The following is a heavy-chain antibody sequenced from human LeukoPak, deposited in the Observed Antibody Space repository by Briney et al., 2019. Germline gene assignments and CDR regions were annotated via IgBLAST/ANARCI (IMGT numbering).Heavy chain of an antibody. J-gene: IGHJ4*02. D-gene: IGHD3-16*01. CDR3: ARLGLGGVTYFFDH. V-gene: IGHV4-59*08. CDR1: GGSISIYY. CDR2: IQNSGRT. Sequence: PSETLSLTCSVSGGSISIYYWSWIRQPPGKGLEWIGNIQNSGRTNYNPSLKSRVTISVDTSKNQISLKLSSVTAADTAVCYCARLGLGGVTYFFDHWGQGTLVTVSS.